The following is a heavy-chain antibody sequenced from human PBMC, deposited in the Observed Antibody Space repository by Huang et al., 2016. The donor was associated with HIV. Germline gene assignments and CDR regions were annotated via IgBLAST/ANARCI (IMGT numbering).Heavy chain of an antibody. CDR1: GFSFSTYG. Sequence: VQLVESGGGVVQPGRSLRLACAASGFSFSTYGLHWVRQAPGKWLEWVAVISYDGSNKDYAHSVKGRFTISRDTSENKVYLQMNSLRHEDTAVYYCAKDGADEEWDIDYWGQGTLVTVSS. CDR3: AKDGADEEWDIDY. V-gene: IGHV3-30*18. CDR2: ISYDGSNK. D-gene: IGHD1-26*01. J-gene: IGHJ4*02.